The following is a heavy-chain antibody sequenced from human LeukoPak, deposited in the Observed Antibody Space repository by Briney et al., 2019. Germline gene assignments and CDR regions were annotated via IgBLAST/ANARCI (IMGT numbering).Heavy chain of an antibody. CDR3: ARGGVVVVPAAHHNWFDP. V-gene: IGHV1-18*01. J-gene: IGHJ5*02. Sequence: ASVTVFCKASGYTFTSYGISWVRQAPGQGLEWMGWISVYNGNTNYAQKLQGRVTLTTDTSTSTAYMELRSLRSDDTAVYYCARGGVVVVPAAHHNWFDPWGQGTLVTVSS. CDR1: GYTFTSYG. D-gene: IGHD2-2*01. CDR2: ISVYNGNT.